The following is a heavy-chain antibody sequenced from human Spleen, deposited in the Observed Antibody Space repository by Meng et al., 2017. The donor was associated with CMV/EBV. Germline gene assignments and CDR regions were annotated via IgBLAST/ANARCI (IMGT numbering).Heavy chain of an antibody. V-gene: IGHV1-2*02. Sequence: ASGYTFTGYYIQWMRQAPGQGLEWLGWINPDSGDTKFAQKFQGRVTMTRDTSISTAFVYLTRLRSDDTAVYYCARSGQLLYGPSFDYWGQGTLVTVSS. D-gene: IGHD2-2*02. CDR1: GYTFTGYY. J-gene: IGHJ4*02. CDR2: INPDSGDT. CDR3: ARSGQLLYGPSFDY.